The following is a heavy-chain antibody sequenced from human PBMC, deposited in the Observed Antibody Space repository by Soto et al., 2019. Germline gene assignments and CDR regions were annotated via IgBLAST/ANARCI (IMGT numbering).Heavy chain of an antibody. CDR2: INPNSGGT. D-gene: IGHD6-19*01. V-gene: IGHV1-2*04. CDR1: GYTFTGYY. J-gene: IGHJ3*02. CDR3: ARASASGWYGGAFDI. Sequence: ASVKVSCKASGYTFTGYYMHWVGQAPGQGLEWMGWINPNSGGTNYAQKFQGWVTMTRDTSISTAYMELSRLRSDDTAVYYCARASASGWYGGAFDIWGQGTMVTVSS.